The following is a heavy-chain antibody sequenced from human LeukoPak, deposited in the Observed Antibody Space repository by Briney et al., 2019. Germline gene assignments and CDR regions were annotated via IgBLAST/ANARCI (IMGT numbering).Heavy chain of an antibody. V-gene: IGHV3-21*01. D-gene: IGHD3-16*01. CDR3: ARWGGYYPPQS. J-gene: IGHJ5*02. CDR2: ISGSSSYI. Sequence: GGSLRLSCAASGFIFSNAWMNWVRQAPGKGLEWVSSISGSSSYIYYADSVKGRFTISRDNAKNSLYLQMNSLRAEDTAVYYCARWGGYYPPQSWGQGTLVTVSS. CDR1: GFIFSNAW.